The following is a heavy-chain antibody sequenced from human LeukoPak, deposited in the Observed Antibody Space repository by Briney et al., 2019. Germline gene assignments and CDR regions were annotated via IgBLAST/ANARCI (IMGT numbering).Heavy chain of an antibody. CDR3: AREYYDSSGYYSQPIDY. CDR1: GDIVSSNSAA. CDR2: TYYRSKWYN. Sequence: SQTLSLTCAISGDIVSSNSAAWNWIRQSPSRGLEWLGRTYYRSKWYNDYAVSVKSRITINPDTSKNQFSLQLNSVTPEDTAVYYCAREYYDSSGYYSQPIDYWGQGTLVTVSS. D-gene: IGHD3-22*01. J-gene: IGHJ4*02. V-gene: IGHV6-1*01.